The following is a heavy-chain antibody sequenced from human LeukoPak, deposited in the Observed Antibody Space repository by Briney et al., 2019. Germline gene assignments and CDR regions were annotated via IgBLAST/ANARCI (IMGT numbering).Heavy chain of an antibody. D-gene: IGHD1-26*01. CDR2: IYSTGSS. J-gene: IGHJ4*02. V-gene: IGHV4-4*07. CDR1: GGSISGYY. Sequence: SETLSLTCTVSGGSISGYYWGCIRQAAGKGLEWIGRIYSTGSSNYNPSLKSRVTMSIDTSKNQFSLKLSSVTAADTAVYYCATSIVGATMDFYFDYWGQGTLVTVSS. CDR3: ATSIVGATMDFYFDY.